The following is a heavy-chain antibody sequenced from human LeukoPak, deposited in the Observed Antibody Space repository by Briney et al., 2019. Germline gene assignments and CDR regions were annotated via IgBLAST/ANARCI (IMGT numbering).Heavy chain of an antibody. CDR3: ARAYYYDSSGYYHLFDY. D-gene: IGHD3-22*01. Sequence: PSETLSLTCTVSAYSISSGYYWGWIRQPPGKGLDWIGSIYHSGSTYYNPSLKSRVTISVDTSKNQFSLKLSSVTAADTAVYYCARAYYYDSSGYYHLFDYWGQGTLVTVSS. CDR2: IYHSGST. V-gene: IGHV4-38-2*02. CDR1: AYSISSGYY. J-gene: IGHJ4*02.